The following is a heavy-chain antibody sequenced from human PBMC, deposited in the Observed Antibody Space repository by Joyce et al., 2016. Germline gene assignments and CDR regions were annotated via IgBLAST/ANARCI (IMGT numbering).Heavy chain of an antibody. CDR1: GFTFGAYG. CDR2: MTTDGREK. D-gene: IGHD1-26*01. J-gene: IGHJ4*02. V-gene: IGHV3-30*02. Sequence: QVQLVESGGGVVQPGGSLRLSCVASGFTFGAYGMHWVRQAPGKGLEWGTFMTTDGREKYYADSVKGRLTISRDNSKSTLYAQMNSLRVEDTAVYYCARDGSHYEVDDWGQGTLVTVSS. CDR3: ARDGSHYEVDD.